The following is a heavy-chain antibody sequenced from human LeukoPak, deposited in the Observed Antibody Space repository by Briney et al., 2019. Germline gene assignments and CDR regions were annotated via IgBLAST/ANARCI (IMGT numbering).Heavy chain of an antibody. V-gene: IGHV4-59*01. CDR2: IYDTGRT. CDR3: ARYRPSESRSTVVTSFDY. CDR1: GGSTNNNC. D-gene: IGHD4-23*01. J-gene: IGHJ4*02. Sequence: SETLSLTCTVSGGSTNNNCWSWIRQPPGKGLEWIGFIYDTGRTNSNPSLKSRVAISINTSKKQVSLKLSSVTAADTAVYYCARYRPSESRSTVVTSFDYWGQGTPVTVSS.